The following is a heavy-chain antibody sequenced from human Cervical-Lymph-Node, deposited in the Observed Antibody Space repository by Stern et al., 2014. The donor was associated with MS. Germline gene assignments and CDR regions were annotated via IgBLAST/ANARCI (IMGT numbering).Heavy chain of an antibody. V-gene: IGHV4-61*02. CDR2: IYTSGGT. Sequence: QVQLQESGPGLVKPSQTLSLTCTVSGGSISSGSYYWSWIRQPAGKGLEWIGRIYTSGGTNYNPSPKRRVTISDDTSKNQFSLKLSSVAAADTAVYYCASGYYDSSGYFHYWGQGTLVTVSS. CDR3: ASGYYDSSGYFHY. J-gene: IGHJ4*02. CDR1: GGSISSGSYY. D-gene: IGHD3-22*01.